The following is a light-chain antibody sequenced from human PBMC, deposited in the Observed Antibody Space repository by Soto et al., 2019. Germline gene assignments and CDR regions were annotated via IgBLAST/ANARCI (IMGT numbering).Light chain of an antibody. CDR3: QQYNSYWT. Sequence: DIQMTQSPSTLSASVGDRVTITCRASQSISSWLAWYQQKPGKAPKLLIYKASSLASGVPSRFSGSGSGAKFNLTISRLRPDDFATYYCQQYNSYWTFGQGTKVEIK. CDR1: QSISSW. V-gene: IGKV1-5*03. CDR2: KAS. J-gene: IGKJ1*01.